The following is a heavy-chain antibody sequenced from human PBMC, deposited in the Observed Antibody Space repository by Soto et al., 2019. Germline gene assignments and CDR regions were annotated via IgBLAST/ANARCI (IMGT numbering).Heavy chain of an antibody. D-gene: IGHD6-13*01. V-gene: IGHV4-34*01. CDR2: INHRGST. J-gene: IGHJ4*02. CDR1: GGSFSGYY. CDR3: VRAFGIAAAGEIMDY. Sequence: QVQLQPWGAGLLKPSETLSLTCAVYGGSFSGYYWSWIRQPPGQGLEWIGEINHRGSTNYNPSLKRRVTISGDTSKNQYSLTLSSVTAGDTAVYYCVRAFGIAAAGEIMDYWGQGTLVTVSS.